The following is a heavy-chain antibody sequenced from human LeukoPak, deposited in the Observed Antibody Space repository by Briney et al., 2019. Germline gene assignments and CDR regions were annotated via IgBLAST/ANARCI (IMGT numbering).Heavy chain of an antibody. V-gene: IGHV3-11*04. J-gene: IGHJ4*02. Sequence: PGGSLRLSCAASGLTFSDYYMSWIRQAPGKGLEWVSYISSSGSTIYYADSVKGRFTISRDNAKNSLYLQMNSLRAEDSAVYYCAKFLTPVGRGVYDIFPADFDYWGQGTLVTVSS. CDR2: ISSSGSTI. D-gene: IGHD3-9*01. CDR1: GLTFSDYY. CDR3: AKFLTPVGRGVYDIFPADFDY.